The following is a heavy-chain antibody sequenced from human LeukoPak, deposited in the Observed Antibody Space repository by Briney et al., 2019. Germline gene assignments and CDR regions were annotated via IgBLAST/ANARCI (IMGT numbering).Heavy chain of an antibody. V-gene: IGHV3-9*01. CDR2: ISWSSSSIGYADSVI. Sequence: TGRSLRLSCAASGFTFDDYAIHWVRQAPGKGLEWVSGISWSSSSIGYADSVIGYADSVKGRFTISRDNAKNYLYLQMNSLRAEDTALYYCAKDLAYIRRNWNDADFYYGLDVWGQGTTVTVSS. CDR1: GFTFDDYA. J-gene: IGHJ6*02. D-gene: IGHD1-1*01. CDR3: AKDLAYIRRNWNDADFYYGLDV.